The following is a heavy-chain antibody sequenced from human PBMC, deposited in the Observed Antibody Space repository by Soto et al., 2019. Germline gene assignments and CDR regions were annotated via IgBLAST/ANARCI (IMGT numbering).Heavy chain of an antibody. CDR1: GGSISSGDYY. Sequence: PSETLSLTCTVSGGSISSGDYYWSWIRQPPGKGLEWIGYIYYSGSTYYNPSLKSRVTISVDTSKNQFSLKLSSVTAADTAVYYCARVWSYCSSTTCYYPFDYGGQGPLVTV. CDR3: ARVWSYCSSTTCYYPFDY. J-gene: IGHJ4*02. CDR2: IYYSGST. D-gene: IGHD2-2*01. V-gene: IGHV4-30-4*01.